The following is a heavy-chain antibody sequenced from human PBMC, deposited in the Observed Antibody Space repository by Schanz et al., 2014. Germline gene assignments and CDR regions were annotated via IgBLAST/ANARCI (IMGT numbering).Heavy chain of an antibody. V-gene: IGHV1-69*02. CDR2: IIPLFDIT. CDR1: GGTLNTYS. J-gene: IGHJ4*02. D-gene: IGHD3-9*01. Sequence: QVQLVQSGAEVKRPGSSVKVSCKASGGTLNTYSIAWVRQAPGQGLEWLGRIIPLFDITDYTQKFQGRVTLTADRSTSTAYMELSSLRSEDTAVYYCAKHVRSLTGNDYWGQGTLVTVSS. CDR3: AKHVRSLTGNDY.